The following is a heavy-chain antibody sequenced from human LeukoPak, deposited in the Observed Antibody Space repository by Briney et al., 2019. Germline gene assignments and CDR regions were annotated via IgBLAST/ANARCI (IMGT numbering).Heavy chain of an antibody. CDR2: MYTSGSI. CDR3: AREHKDYDSSGYYYGY. J-gene: IGHJ4*02. V-gene: IGHV4-4*07. Sequence: SETPSLTCTVSGGSISNYYWSWIRQPAGKGLEWIGRMYTSGSIDHNPSLKSRVTMSVDSSKNQFSLRLTSVTAADTAVYYCAREHKDYDSSGYYYGYWGRGTLVTVSS. D-gene: IGHD3-22*01. CDR1: GGSISNYY.